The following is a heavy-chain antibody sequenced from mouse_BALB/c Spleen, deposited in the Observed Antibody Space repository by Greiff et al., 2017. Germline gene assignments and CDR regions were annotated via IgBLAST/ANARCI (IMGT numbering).Heavy chain of an antibody. J-gene: IGHJ2*01. D-gene: IGHD2-10*02. Sequence: VHVKQSGPELVKPGASMKISCKASGYSFTGYTMNWVKQSHGKNLEWIGLINPYNGGTSYNQKFKGKATLTVDKSSSTAYMELLSLTSEDSAVYYCARGYGNLYYFDYWGQGTTLTVSS. CDR3: ARGYGNLYYFDY. V-gene: IGHV1-18*01. CDR1: GYSFTGYT. CDR2: INPYNGGT.